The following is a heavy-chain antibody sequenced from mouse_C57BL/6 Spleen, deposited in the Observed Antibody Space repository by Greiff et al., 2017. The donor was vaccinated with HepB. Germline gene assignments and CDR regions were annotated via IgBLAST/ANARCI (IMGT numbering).Heavy chain of an antibody. D-gene: IGHD3-3*01. CDR3: ARDEGPGPYYFDD. V-gene: IGHV1-50*01. CDR2: IDPSDSYT. J-gene: IGHJ2*01. Sequence: QVQLQQPGAELVKPGASVKLSCKASGYTFTSYWMQWVKQRPGQGLEWIGEIDPSDSYTNYNQKFKGKATLTVDTSSSTAYMQLSSLTSEDSAVYYCARDEGPGPYYFDDWGQGTTLTVSS. CDR1: GYTFTSYW.